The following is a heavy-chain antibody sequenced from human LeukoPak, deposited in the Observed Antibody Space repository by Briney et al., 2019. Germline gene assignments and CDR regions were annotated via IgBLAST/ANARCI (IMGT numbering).Heavy chain of an antibody. J-gene: IGHJ4*02. D-gene: IGHD3-16*01. CDR2: IRSKANSYAT. V-gene: IGHV3-73*01. Sequence: GGSLRLSCAASGFTFSGSAMHWVRQASGKELERVGRIRSKANSYATAYAASVKGRFTISRDDSKNTAYLQMNSLKTEDTAVYYCTRQAWGSDVGYWGQGTLVTVSS. CDR1: GFTFSGSA. CDR3: TRQAWGSDVGY.